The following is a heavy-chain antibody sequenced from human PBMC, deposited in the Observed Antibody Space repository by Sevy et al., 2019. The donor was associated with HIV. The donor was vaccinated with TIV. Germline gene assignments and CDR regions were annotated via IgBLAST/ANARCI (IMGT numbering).Heavy chain of an antibody. CDR1: GFTFTNYA. Sequence: GGSLRLSCAASGFTFTNYAMNWVRQAPGKGLEWVSLISGSGGSTYYADSVKGRFTISRDTSKNTLYLQMSSLRAEDTALYYCARDSSGNYYYFDYWGQGTPVTVSS. CDR2: ISGSGGST. D-gene: IGHD1-26*01. V-gene: IGHV3-23*01. J-gene: IGHJ4*02. CDR3: ARDSSGNYYYFDY.